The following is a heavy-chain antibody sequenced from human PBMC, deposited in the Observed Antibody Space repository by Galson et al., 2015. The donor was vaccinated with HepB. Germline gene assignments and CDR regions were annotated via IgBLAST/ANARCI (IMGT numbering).Heavy chain of an antibody. D-gene: IGHD6-19*01. CDR3: SRDKVQTVAGTGYFQY. J-gene: IGHJ1*01. CDR1: GFTLSSYA. V-gene: IGHV3-30*04. CDR2: ISYDGRNK. Sequence: SLRLSCAASGFTLSSYAMHWVRRALGKGLEWVALISYDGRNKHYVDSEKGRFTISRDNSKNTLYPQMDSLRAGDTAVYYCSRDKVQTVAGTGYFQYWGQGTLVTVSS.